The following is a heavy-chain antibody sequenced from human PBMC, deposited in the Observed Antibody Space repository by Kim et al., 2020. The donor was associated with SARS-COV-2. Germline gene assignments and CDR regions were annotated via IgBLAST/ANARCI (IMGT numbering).Heavy chain of an antibody. V-gene: IGHV3-30*18. CDR2: IGSDGSTA. J-gene: IGHJ2*01. CDR1: GFSFSIHG. D-gene: IGHD2-15*01. CDR3: AKEVNKHSGPWYFDL. Sequence: GGSLRLSCEASGFSFSIHGMHWVRQAPGKGLEWVAVIGSDGSTAFYADSVKGRFTVSRDNSKTTGYLQMSSLREEDTGVYHCAKEVNKHSGPWYFDLWGRGILVTVSS.